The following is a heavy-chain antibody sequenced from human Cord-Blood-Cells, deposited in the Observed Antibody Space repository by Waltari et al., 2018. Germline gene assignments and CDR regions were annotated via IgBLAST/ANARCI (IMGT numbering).Heavy chain of an antibody. CDR3: ARRSGYYTDY. Sequence: QLQLQESGPGLVKPSATLSLTCTVSGGSISSSSYYWGWIRQPPGKGLEGIGSIYYSGSTDYNPSLKSRVTISVDTSKNQFSLKLSSVTAADTAVYYCARRSGYYTDYWGQGTLVTVSS. J-gene: IGHJ4*02. CDR1: GGSISSSSYY. V-gene: IGHV4-39*01. D-gene: IGHD3-3*01. CDR2: IYYSGST.